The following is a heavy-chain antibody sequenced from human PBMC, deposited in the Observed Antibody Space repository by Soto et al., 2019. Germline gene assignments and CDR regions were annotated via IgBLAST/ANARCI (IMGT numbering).Heavy chain of an antibody. V-gene: IGHV3-11*05. CDR3: ARPYGSGRPPYYGMDV. J-gene: IGHJ6*02. CDR2: ISSSSSYR. Sequence: QVQLVESGGGLVKPGGSLRLSCAASGFTFSDYYMSWIRQAPGKGLEWVSYISSSSSYRNYADSVKGRFTISRDNAKNSLYLQMNSLRAEDTAVSYCARPYGSGRPPYYGMDVWGQGTTVTVSS. CDR1: GFTFSDYY. D-gene: IGHD3-10*01.